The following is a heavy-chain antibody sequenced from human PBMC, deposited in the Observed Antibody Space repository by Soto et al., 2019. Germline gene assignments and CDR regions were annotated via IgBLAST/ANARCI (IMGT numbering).Heavy chain of an antibody. V-gene: IGHV3-9*01. Sequence: GGSLRLSCAASGFTFDDYAMHWVRRAPGKGLEWVSGISWNSGSIGYADSVKGRFTVSRENVKNTLSLQMNSLRPEDTAVYYCAKDSGYQLPDNYFYYGLDVWGQGTTVTVSS. D-gene: IGHD2-2*01. CDR1: GFTFDDYA. J-gene: IGHJ6*02. CDR3: AKDSGYQLPDNYFYYGLDV. CDR2: ISWNSGSI.